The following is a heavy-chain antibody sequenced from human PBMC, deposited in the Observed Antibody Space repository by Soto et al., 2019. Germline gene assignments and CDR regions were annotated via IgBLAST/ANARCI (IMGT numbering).Heavy chain of an antibody. CDR1: GVSISSNSYY. Sequence: QLQLQESGPGLVKPSETLSLTCTVSGVSISSNSYYWGWIRQPPGKGLEWIGNIYYSGTTYYNPSLKSRVTISVDTSKNLFSLKLSSVTAADTAVYYCVRQGHSGSYPYWGQGTLVTVSS. CDR2: IYYSGTT. V-gene: IGHV4-39*01. J-gene: IGHJ4*02. D-gene: IGHD1-26*01. CDR3: VRQGHSGSYPY.